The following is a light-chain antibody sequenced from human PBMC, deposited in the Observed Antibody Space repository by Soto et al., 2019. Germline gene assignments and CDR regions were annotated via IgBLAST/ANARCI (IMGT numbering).Light chain of an antibody. J-gene: IGKJ1*01. CDR1: QSISNH. CDR3: QQSYSSPPT. CDR2: AAS. V-gene: IGKV1-39*01. Sequence: EIQMTQCPSSLSASVGDSVIITCRASQSISNHLNWYQQKPGTAPKXLIFAASSLQSGVPSRFSGSRSGPDFTLTISSLQPEDCATYYCQQSYSSPPTFGQGTKVDIK.